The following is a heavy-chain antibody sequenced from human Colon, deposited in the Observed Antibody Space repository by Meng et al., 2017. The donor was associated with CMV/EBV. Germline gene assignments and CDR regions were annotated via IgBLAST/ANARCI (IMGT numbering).Heavy chain of an antibody. CDR2: ISGSGGIT. CDR1: GFTFSSYG. J-gene: IGHJ4*02. CDR3: AKVVVPGAKNFDY. Sequence: AAYGFTFSSYGLNWGRRAPGKGLERVSVISGSGGITYYADSVKGRFTISRDNSKNTLYLQMDSLKAEDTAVYYCAKVVVPGAKNFDYWGQGTLVTVSS. D-gene: IGHD3-22*01. V-gene: IGHV3-23*01.